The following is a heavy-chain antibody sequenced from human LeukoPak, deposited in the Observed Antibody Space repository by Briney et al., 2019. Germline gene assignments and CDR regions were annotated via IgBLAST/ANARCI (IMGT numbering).Heavy chain of an antibody. CDR2: ISYDGSNT. Sequence: GGSLRLSCAASGFTFSNYGMHWVRQAPGKGLEWVAVISYDGSNTFYADSVKGRFTISRDSSKNTLYLQVNSLRAEDTAVYYCAKDPHSSGWYFTAFDYWGQGTLVTVSS. CDR3: AKDPHSSGWYFTAFDY. CDR1: GFTFSNYG. J-gene: IGHJ4*02. D-gene: IGHD6-19*01. V-gene: IGHV3-30*18.